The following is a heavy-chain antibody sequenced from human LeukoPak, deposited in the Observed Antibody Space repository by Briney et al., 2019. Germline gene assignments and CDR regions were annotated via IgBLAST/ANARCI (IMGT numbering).Heavy chain of an antibody. J-gene: IGHJ4*02. CDR1: GFTFSSYW. Sequence: GGSLRLSCAASGFTFSSYWMSWVRQAPGKGLEWVANIKQDGSEKYYVDSVKGRFTIFRDNAKNSLYLQMNSLRAEDTAVYYCARRSRGFWSGLYYFDYWGQGTLVTVSS. V-gene: IGHV3-7*01. CDR3: ARRSRGFWSGLYYFDY. CDR2: IKQDGSEK. D-gene: IGHD3-3*01.